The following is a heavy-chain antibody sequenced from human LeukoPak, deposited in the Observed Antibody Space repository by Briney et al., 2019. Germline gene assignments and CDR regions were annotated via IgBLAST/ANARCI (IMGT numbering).Heavy chain of an antibody. Sequence: PGGSLRLSCAASGFTFSSYAMSWVRQAPGKGLEWVSAISGSGGSTYYADSVKGRFTISRDNSKNTLYLQMNSLRAEDTAVYYCAKVGRIEVAGQLDYWGQGTLVTVSS. J-gene: IGHJ4*02. D-gene: IGHD6-19*01. V-gene: IGHV3-23*01. CDR3: AKVGRIEVAGQLDY. CDR2: ISGSGGST. CDR1: GFTFSSYA.